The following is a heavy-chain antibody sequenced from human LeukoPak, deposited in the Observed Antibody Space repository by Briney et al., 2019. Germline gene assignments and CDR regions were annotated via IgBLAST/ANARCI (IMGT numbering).Heavy chain of an antibody. CDR3: VKESNGFDI. V-gene: IGHV3-23*01. CDR1: GLTFSTYP. J-gene: IGHJ3*02. Sequence: GGSLRLSCAASGLTFSTYPMNWVRQTPGKGLEWVSVIGAGGRFTHYADSVKGRFTISSDNSKNTLYLQMNSLRAEDTALYYCVKESNGFDIWGQGTMVTVSS. CDR2: IGAGGRFT.